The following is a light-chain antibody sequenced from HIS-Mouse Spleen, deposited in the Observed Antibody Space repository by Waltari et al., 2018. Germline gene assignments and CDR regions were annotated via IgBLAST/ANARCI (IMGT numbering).Light chain of an antibody. CDR3: QSADSSGTYQDVV. J-gene: IGLJ2*01. CDR2: KDS. V-gene: IGLV3-25*03. CDR1: ALPKQY. Sequence: SYELTQPPSVSVSPGQTARITCSGDALPKQYAYWYQQKPGQAPVLVIYKDSERPSGITERCSGSSSGTTVTVTISGVQAEDEADYYCQSADSSGTYQDVVFGGGTKLTVL.